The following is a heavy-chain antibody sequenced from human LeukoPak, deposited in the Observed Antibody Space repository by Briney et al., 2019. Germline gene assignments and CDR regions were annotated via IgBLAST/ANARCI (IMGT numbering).Heavy chain of an antibody. CDR3: ARDSSGWFRPLSEDY. J-gene: IGHJ4*02. D-gene: IGHD6-19*01. Sequence: GGSLRLSCAAYGFTLSSDWMSWVGKAPGKGLEWVGNIKKDGSEKNYVECVKGRLTISRDNAKNSLYLQMNSLRAEDTAVYYCARDSSGWFRPLSEDYWGQGTLVTVSS. V-gene: IGHV3-7*01. CDR1: GFTLSSDW. CDR2: IKKDGSEK.